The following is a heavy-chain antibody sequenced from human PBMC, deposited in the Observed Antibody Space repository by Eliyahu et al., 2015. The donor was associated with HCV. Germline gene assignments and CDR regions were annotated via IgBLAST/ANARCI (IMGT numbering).Heavy chain of an antibody. V-gene: IGHV1-46*01. CDR2: INPSPGTT. D-gene: IGHD4-11*01. CDR3: ARDYGHSNVDRVFDY. CDR1: GYTFTSYY. J-gene: IGHJ4*02. Sequence: VQLEQSGAEVKKPGASLKVFCKASGYTFTSYYIHWVRQAPGQGLEWMGMINPSPGTTRYAEKFQGRVTLTRDTSTDTVYMELSSLRSEDTAVYYCARDYGHSNVDRVFDYWGQGTLVTVSS.